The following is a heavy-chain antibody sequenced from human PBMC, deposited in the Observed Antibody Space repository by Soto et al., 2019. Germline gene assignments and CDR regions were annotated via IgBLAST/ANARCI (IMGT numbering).Heavy chain of an antibody. V-gene: IGHV6-1*01. J-gene: IGHJ4*02. CDR3: ARATTKFFGLVHNFDY. Sequence: SQTLSLTCGISGDSVSNNRAAWNWIRQSPLRGLEWLGRTFYRSKWYNDYAESVKSRITINPDTSKNQFSLQLNSVIPEDTAVYYCARATTKFFGLVHNFDYWGQGCLVTVSS. CDR2: TFYRSKWYN. D-gene: IGHD3-3*01. CDR1: GDSVSNNRAA.